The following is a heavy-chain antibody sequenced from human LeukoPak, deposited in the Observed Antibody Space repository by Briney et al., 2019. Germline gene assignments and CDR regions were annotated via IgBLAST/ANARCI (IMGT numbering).Heavy chain of an antibody. D-gene: IGHD3-3*01. J-gene: IGHJ6*03. V-gene: IGHV4-61*02. CDR3: ARDRFLEWSAYYYYMDV. Sequence: SETLSLTCTVSGGSISSGSYYWSWIRQPAGKGLEWIGRIYTSGSTNYNPSLKSRVTISVDTSKNQSSLKLSSVTAADTAVYYCARDRFLEWSAYYYYMDVWGKGTTVTVSS. CDR1: GGSISSGSYY. CDR2: IYTSGST.